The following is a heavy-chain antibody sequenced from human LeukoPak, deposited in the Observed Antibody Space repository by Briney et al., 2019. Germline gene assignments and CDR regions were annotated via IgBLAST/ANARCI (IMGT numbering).Heavy chain of an antibody. D-gene: IGHD6-13*01. CDR2: INSDGINT. CDR1: GFTFSNYW. Sequence: QAGGSLRLSCAASGFTFSNYWMHWVRQAPGKGLVWVSRINSDGINTSYADSVKGRFTISRDNAKNSLYLQMNSLRAEDTAVYYCARDPDSSSAFDIWGQGTMVTVSS. CDR3: ARDPDSSSAFDI. J-gene: IGHJ3*02. V-gene: IGHV3-74*01.